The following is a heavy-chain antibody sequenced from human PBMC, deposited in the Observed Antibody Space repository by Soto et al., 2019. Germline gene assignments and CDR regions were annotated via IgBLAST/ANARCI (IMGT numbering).Heavy chain of an antibody. CDR3: AKDKNQGYSGLDY. J-gene: IGHJ4*02. CDR1: GFTFSSYG. D-gene: IGHD5-12*01. CDR2: ISYDGSNK. V-gene: IGHV3-30*18. Sequence: PGGSLRLSCAASGFTFSSYGMHWVRQATGKGLEWVAVISYDGSNKYYADSVKGRFTISRDNSKNTLYLQMNSLRAEDTAVYYCAKDKNQGYSGLDYWGQGTLVTVSS.